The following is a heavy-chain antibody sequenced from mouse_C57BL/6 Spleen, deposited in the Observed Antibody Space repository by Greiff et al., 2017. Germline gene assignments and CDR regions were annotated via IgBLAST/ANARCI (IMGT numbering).Heavy chain of an antibody. CDR3: ARGGTTVVAVDY. CDR1: GYAFSSYW. D-gene: IGHD1-1*01. Sequence: VQLQQSGAELVKPGASVKISCKASGYAFSSYWMNWVKQRPGKGLEWIGQIYPGDGDTKYNGKFKGKATLTADKSSSTAYMQLSSLTSEDSAVYFCARGGTTVVAVDYWGQGTTLTVSS. V-gene: IGHV1-80*01. CDR2: IYPGDGDT. J-gene: IGHJ2*01.